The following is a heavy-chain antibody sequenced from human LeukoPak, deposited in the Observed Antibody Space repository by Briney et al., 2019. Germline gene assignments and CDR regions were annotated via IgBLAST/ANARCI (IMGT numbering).Heavy chain of an antibody. J-gene: IGHJ3*02. CDR2: IIPIFGTA. V-gene: IGHV1-69*05. CDR3: ARGRSSWYRAFDI. D-gene: IGHD6-13*01. CDR1: GGTFSSYA. Sequence: GSSVKVSCKASGGTFSSYAISWVRQAPEQGLEWMGGIIPIFGTANYAQKFQGRVTITTDESTSTAYMELSSLRSEDTAVYYCARGRSSWYRAFDIWGQGTTVTVSS.